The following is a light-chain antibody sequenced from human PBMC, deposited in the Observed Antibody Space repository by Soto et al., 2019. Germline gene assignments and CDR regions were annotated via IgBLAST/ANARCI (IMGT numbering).Light chain of an antibody. Sequence: TLSCRASQSINRHLAWYRQKPGQAPRLLIYDASNRATGIPARFSGSGSGTDFALTISRLEHEDFAVYCCQQYRRFAQGTKVDIK. CDR3: QQYRR. CDR2: DAS. V-gene: IGKV3-11*01. J-gene: IGKJ1*01. CDR1: QSINRH.